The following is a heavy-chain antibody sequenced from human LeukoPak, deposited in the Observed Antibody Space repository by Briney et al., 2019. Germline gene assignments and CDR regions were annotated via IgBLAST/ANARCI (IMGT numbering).Heavy chain of an antibody. CDR1: GGTFSSYA. D-gene: IGHD4-17*01. V-gene: IGHV1-69*05. CDR2: TIPIFGTA. CDR3: ARGRTTVTTALAVNWFDP. J-gene: IGHJ5*02. Sequence: SVKVSCKASGGTFSSYAISWVRQAPGQGLEWMGGTIPIFGTANYAQKFQGRVTITTDESTSTAYMELSSLRSEDTAVYYCARGRTTVTTALAVNWFDPWGQGTLVTVSS.